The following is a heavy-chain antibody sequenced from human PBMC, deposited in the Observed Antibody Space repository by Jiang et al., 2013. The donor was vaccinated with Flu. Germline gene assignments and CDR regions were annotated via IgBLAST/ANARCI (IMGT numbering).Heavy chain of an antibody. J-gene: IGHJ3*01. V-gene: IGHV3-7*03. CDR3: ARVPTVVAIGALDGFDV. CDR2: IKQDGSEK. D-gene: IGHD2-21*01. Sequence: APGTGLEWVANIKQDGSEKYYVDSVEGRFTISRDNAKNSLWLLMNSLTAEDSAVYYCARVPTVVAIGALDGFDVWGQGTMVSVSS.